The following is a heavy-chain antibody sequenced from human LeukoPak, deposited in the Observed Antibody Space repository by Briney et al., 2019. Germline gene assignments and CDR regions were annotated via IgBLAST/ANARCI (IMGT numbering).Heavy chain of an antibody. CDR1: GGSISSSNW. CDR3: ARGTGDAFSQSGYYFDY. CDR2: TYYSGST. J-gene: IGHJ4*02. Sequence: PSGTLSLTCAVSGGSISSSNWWSWVRQPPGKGLEWIGYTYYSGSTYYNPSLKSRVTISVDTSKNQFSLKLSSVTAADTAVYYCARGTGDAFSQSGYYFDYWGQGTLVTVSS. D-gene: IGHD7-27*01. V-gene: IGHV4-4*02.